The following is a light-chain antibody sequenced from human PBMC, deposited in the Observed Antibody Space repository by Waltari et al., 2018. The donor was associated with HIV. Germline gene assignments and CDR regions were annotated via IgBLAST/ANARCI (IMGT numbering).Light chain of an antibody. CDR2: KAS. J-gene: IGKJ1*01. CDR3: QQYNNYWT. V-gene: IGKV1-5*03. CDR1: QSISNW. Sequence: DIQMTQSPSTLSASVGDRVTITCRASQSISNWLAWYQQKPGKAPKLLIYKASSLESGVPSMFSCSGSVTEFTLTISSLQPDDFATYYCQQYNNYWTFGQGTKVEIK.